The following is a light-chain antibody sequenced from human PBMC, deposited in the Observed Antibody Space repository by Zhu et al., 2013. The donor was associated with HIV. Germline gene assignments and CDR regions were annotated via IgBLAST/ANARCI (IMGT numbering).Light chain of an antibody. Sequence: DIVMTQSPDSLAVSLGERATINCKSSQSVLYSSNNKNYLAWYQQKPGQPPKLLIYWASTRESGVPDRFSGSGSGTHFTLTISSLQAEDVAVYYCQQYYSAGRSFGLGDQAGD. J-gene: IGKJ2*04. V-gene: IGKV4-1*01. CDR3: QQYYSAGRS. CDR2: WAS. CDR1: QSVLYSSNNKNY.